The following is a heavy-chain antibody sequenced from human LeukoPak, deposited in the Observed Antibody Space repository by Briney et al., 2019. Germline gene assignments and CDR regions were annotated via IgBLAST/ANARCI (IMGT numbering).Heavy chain of an antibody. CDR3: AKDYYYGSGSFGHDAFDI. J-gene: IGHJ3*02. Sequence: GGSLRLSCAASGFTFSSYAMHWVRQAPGKGLEWVAVISYDGSNKYYADSVKGRFTISRDNSKNTLYLQMNSLRAEDTAVYYCAKDYYYGSGSFGHDAFDIWGQGTMVTVSS. CDR1: GFTFSSYA. D-gene: IGHD3-10*01. CDR2: ISYDGSNK. V-gene: IGHV3-30-3*01.